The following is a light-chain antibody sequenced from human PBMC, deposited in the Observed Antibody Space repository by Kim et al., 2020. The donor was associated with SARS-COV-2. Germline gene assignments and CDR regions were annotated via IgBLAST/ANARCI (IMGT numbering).Light chain of an antibody. CDR3: QQYGASPGT. CDR2: GAS. V-gene: IGKV3-20*01. CDR1: QSVTSSY. Sequence: SPGDRATLSCRASQSVTSSYLAWYKQKPGQVPRLLIYGASSRATGIPDRFSASGSGTDFTLTISRLEPEDFAVYYCQQYGASPGTFGQGTKVDIK. J-gene: IGKJ1*01.